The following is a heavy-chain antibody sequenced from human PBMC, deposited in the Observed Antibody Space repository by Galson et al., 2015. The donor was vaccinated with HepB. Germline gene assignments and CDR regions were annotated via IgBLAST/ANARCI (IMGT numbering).Heavy chain of an antibody. J-gene: IGHJ4*02. D-gene: IGHD6-13*01. CDR1: GFIFGSYA. Sequence: SLRLSCAASGFIFGSYAMSWVRQAPGKGLEWVSSISGTGSRTEYADSVKGRFTISRDNSGKTLYLQMNSLRAEDTAVYYCTKNSLGYSSSWFDYWGQGTLVTVSS. CDR3: TKNSLGYSSSWFDY. CDR2: ISGTGSRT. V-gene: IGHV3-23*01.